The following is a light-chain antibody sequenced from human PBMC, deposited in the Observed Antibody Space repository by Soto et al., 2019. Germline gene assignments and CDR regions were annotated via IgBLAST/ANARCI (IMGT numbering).Light chain of an antibody. CDR2: DVS. V-gene: IGLV2-11*01. CDR1: SSDVGGYNF. J-gene: IGLJ3*02. CDR3: CSYAGTYPLWV. Sequence: QSALTQPRSVSGSPGQSVTISCTGTSSDVGGYNFVSWYQQYPGKAPKLIIYDVSKRPSGVPDRFSASKSGNTASLTISGLQAEDEADYYCCSYAGTYPLWVLGGGTKLTVL.